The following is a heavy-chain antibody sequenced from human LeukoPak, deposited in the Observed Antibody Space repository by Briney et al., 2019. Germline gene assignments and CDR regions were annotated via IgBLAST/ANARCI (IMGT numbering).Heavy chain of an antibody. Sequence: GGSLRLSCAASGFTFSSYSMNWVRQAPGKGLKWVSSISSSSSYIYYADSVKGRFTISRDNAKNSLYLQMNSLRAEDTAVYYCAREIPGGFLEWLPYDYWGQGTLVTVSS. V-gene: IGHV3-21*01. J-gene: IGHJ4*02. D-gene: IGHD3-3*01. CDR1: GFTFSSYS. CDR2: ISSSSSYI. CDR3: AREIPGGFLEWLPYDY.